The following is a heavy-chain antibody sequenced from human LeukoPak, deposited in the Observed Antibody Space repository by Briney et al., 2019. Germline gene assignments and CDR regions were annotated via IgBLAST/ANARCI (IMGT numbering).Heavy chain of an antibody. Sequence: GGSLRLSCAASGFTFSNHGMSWVRQAPGKGLEWVSSISANSFYTYFADSVKGRFTVSRDNSKNTLYLQMNNMAAEDTAVYFCAKIGVSGSWFFDLWGRGTLLSVSS. CDR1: GFTFSNHG. CDR3: AKIGVSGSWFFDL. V-gene: IGHV3-23*01. J-gene: IGHJ2*01. D-gene: IGHD1-1*01. CDR2: ISANSFYT.